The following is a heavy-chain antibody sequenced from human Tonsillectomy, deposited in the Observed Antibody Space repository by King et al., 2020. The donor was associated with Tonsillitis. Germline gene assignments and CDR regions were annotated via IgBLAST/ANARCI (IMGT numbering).Heavy chain of an antibody. Sequence: VQLVESGGGLVQPGGSLRLSCAASEFTFSSYWMSWVRQAPGKGLEWVANIKQHGSEENYVDSVKGRFTISRDNAKNSLYLQMNSLRAEDTAVYYCARPLTVDYAFDFWGQGTTVTVSS. D-gene: IGHD3-9*01. CDR3: ARPLTVDYAFDF. V-gene: IGHV3-7*01. J-gene: IGHJ3*01. CDR2: IKQHGSEE. CDR1: EFTFSSYW.